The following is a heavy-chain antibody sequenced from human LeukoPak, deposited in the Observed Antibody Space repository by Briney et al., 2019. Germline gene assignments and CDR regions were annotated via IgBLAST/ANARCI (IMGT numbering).Heavy chain of an antibody. V-gene: IGHV4-34*01. CDR1: GGSFSGYY. J-gene: IGHJ4*02. D-gene: IGHD6-6*01. CDR3: ARHPTGYSSSVFDC. Sequence: SETLSLTCAVYGGSFSGYYWSWIRQPPGKGLEWIGEINHSGSTNYNPSLKSRVTISVDTSKNQFSLKLSSVTAADTAVYYCARHPTGYSSSVFDCWGQGTLVTVSS. CDR2: INHSGST.